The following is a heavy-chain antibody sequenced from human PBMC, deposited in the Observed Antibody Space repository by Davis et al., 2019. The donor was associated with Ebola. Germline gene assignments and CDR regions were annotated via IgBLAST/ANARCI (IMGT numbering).Heavy chain of an antibody. CDR2: MNAYSGNT. D-gene: IGHD2-21*01. V-gene: IGHV1-8*01. J-gene: IGHJ4*02. CDR3: TRGYSPKCRGGDCVNDF. CDR1: GYIFSNYD. Sequence: ASVKVSCKASGYIFSNYDINWVRQARGQGLEWMGWMNAYSGNTGYVEKFKGRVTMTRNPSITTAYMELSSLTIDDTAVYYCTRGYSPKCRGGDCVNDFWGQGTLVTVSS.